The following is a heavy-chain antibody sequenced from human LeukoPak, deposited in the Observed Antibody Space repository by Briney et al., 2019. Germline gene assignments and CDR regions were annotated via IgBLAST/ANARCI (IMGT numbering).Heavy chain of an antibody. CDR3: ARQHPIYYDSSGYHFDY. V-gene: IGHV5-51*01. CDR1: GYSFGNRW. J-gene: IGHJ4*02. CDR2: IYPDDSDT. D-gene: IGHD3-22*01. Sequence: GESLKISCKGSGYSFGNRWIGWVRQMPGKGLEWMGIIYPDDSDTIYSPSFEGQVTISADKSISTAYLQWSSLKASDTAMYYCARQHPIYYDSSGYHFDYWGQGTLVTVSS.